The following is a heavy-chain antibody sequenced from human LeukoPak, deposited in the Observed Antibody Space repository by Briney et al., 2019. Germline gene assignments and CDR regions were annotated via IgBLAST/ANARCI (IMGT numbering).Heavy chain of an antibody. CDR2: IYTSGST. CDR3: AREGGYETTDAFDI. V-gene: IGHV4-4*07. D-gene: IGHD5-12*01. J-gene: IGHJ3*02. Sequence: SETLSLTCTVSGGSISSYYWSWIRQPAGKGLEWIGRIYTSGSTNYNPSLKSRVTMSVDTSKNQFSLKLSSVTATDTAVYYCAREGGYETTDAFDIWGQGTMVTVSS. CDR1: GGSISSYY.